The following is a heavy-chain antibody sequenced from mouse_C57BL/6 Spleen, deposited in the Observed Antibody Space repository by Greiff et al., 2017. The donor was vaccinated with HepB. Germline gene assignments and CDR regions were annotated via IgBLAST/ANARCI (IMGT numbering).Heavy chain of an antibody. V-gene: IGHV1-81*01. J-gene: IGHJ2*01. CDR1: GYTFTSYG. CDR2: IYPRSGNT. CDR3: ASPHYYGSRGDY. Sequence: VQLQQSGAELARPGASVKLSCKASGYTFTSYGISWVKQRTGQGLEWIGEIYPRSGNTYYNEKFKGKATLTADKSSSTAYMELRSLTSEDSAVYFCASPHYYGSRGDYWGQSTTLTVSS. D-gene: IGHD1-1*01.